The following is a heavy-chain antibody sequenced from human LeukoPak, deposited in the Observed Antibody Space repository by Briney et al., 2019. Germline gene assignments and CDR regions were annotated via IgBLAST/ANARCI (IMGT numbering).Heavy chain of an antibody. V-gene: IGHV3-23*01. Sequence: GGSLRLSCAASGFTFSRYGMSWVRQAPGKGLEWVSAISGSGGSTYYADSVRGRFTISRDNSKNTLYLQINSLRAEDTAVYYCAKDHLPGIVVADRDYWGQGTLVTVSS. CDR2: ISGSGGST. D-gene: IGHD6-19*01. J-gene: IGHJ4*02. CDR3: AKDHLPGIVVADRDY. CDR1: GFTFSRYG.